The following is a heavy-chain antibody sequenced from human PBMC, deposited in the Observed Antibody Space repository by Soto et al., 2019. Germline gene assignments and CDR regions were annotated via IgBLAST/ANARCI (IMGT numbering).Heavy chain of an antibody. J-gene: IGHJ4*02. V-gene: IGHV3-23*01. Sequence: PGGSLRLSCEASGFTFKESAMNWVRQASGKGLEWVASISDTGASTWYAESVRGRLSISRDNSKHTLYLQMNSLRGEDTAVYYCAKGRGSGWAWYFDNWGQGTMVTVSS. CDR3: AKGRGSGWAWYFDN. CDR1: GFTFKESA. D-gene: IGHD6-19*01. CDR2: ISDTGAST.